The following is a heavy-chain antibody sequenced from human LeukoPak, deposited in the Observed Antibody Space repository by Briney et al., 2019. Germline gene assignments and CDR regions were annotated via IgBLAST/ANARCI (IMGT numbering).Heavy chain of an antibody. CDR2: INTDGSST. CDR1: GFTFSSYW. D-gene: IGHD4-17*01. V-gene: IGHV3-74*01. Sequence: TGGSLRLSCAASGFTFSSYWMYWVRQAPGKGLVWVSRINTDGSSTKYADSVKGRFTISRDNAKNSLYLQMSSLRAEDTAVYYCARGTKVNDYGDYYYYGMDVWGQGTTVTVSS. CDR3: ARGTKVNDYGDYYYYGMDV. J-gene: IGHJ6*02.